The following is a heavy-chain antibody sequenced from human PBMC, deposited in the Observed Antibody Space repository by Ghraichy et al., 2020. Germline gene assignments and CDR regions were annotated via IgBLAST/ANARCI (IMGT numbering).Heavy chain of an antibody. Sequence: ASVKVSCKASGYTFTGYYMHWVRQAPGQGLEWMGWINPNSGGTNYAQKFQGWVTMTRDTSISTAYMELSRLRSDDTAVYYCARVRDRGVGPQIAARSPLGYWGQGTLVTVSS. V-gene: IGHV1-2*04. CDR1: GYTFTGYY. CDR2: INPNSGGT. D-gene: IGHD6-6*01. CDR3: ARVRDRGVGPQIAARSPLGY. J-gene: IGHJ4*02.